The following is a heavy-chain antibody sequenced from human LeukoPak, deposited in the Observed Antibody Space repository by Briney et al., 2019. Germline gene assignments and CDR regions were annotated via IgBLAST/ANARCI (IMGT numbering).Heavy chain of an antibody. CDR1: GYTVSSNY. J-gene: IGHJ3*01. Sequence: GGSLRLSCADSGYTVSSNYMSWVRQAPGKGLEWVSVIYSGGSTYYADSVKGRFTISRDNSKNTLYLQMNSLRAEDTAMYYCARVRYYDSSGYFRGAFDVWGQGTMVTVSS. D-gene: IGHD3-22*01. CDR3: ARVRYYDSSGYFRGAFDV. V-gene: IGHV3-66*01. CDR2: IYSGGST.